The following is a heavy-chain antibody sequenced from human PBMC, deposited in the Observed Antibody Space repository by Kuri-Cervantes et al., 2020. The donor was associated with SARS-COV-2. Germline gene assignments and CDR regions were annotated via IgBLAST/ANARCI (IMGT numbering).Heavy chain of an antibody. V-gene: IGHV3-33*01. J-gene: IGHJ4*02. D-gene: IGHD6-13*01. CDR3: ARDYSSWYKVPFDY. Sequence: GGSLRLSCAASGFTFSSYGMHWVRKAPGKGLEWVAVIWYDGSNKYYADSVKGRFTISRDNSKNTLYLQMNSLRAEDTAVYYCARDYSSWYKVPFDYWGQGTLVTVSS. CDR1: GFTFSSYG. CDR2: IWYDGSNK.